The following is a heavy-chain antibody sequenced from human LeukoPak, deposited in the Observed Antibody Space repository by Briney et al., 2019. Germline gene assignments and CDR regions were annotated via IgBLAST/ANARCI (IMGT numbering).Heavy chain of an antibody. V-gene: IGHV1-18*01. CDR1: DYTFINYG. Sequence: ASVKVSCKASDYTFINYGISWVRQAPGQGLEWMGWISAYNGNTYYAQKFQGRVTVTTDTSTSTAYMDLRSLRSDDTAVYYCARTNLDCKNGVCYDYWGQGTLVTASS. CDR3: ARTNLDCKNGVCYDY. J-gene: IGHJ4*02. D-gene: IGHD2-8*01. CDR2: ISAYNGNT.